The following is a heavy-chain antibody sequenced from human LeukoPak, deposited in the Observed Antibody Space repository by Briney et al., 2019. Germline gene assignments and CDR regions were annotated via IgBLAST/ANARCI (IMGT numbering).Heavy chain of an antibody. CDR2: INHSGST. CDR3: ARAPIAAAGYYYYYGMDV. J-gene: IGHJ6*02. V-gene: IGHV4-34*01. D-gene: IGHD6-13*01. Sequence: SETLSLTCAVYGGSFSGYYWSWIRQPPGKGLEWIGEINHSGSTYYNPSLKSRVTISVDTSKNQFSLKLSSVTAADTAVYYCARAPIAAAGYYYYYGMDVWGQGTTVTVSS. CDR1: GGSFSGYY.